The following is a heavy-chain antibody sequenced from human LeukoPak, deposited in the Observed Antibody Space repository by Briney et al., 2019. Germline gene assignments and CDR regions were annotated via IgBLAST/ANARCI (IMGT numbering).Heavy chain of an antibody. V-gene: IGHV3-74*01. CDR1: GNYW. J-gene: IGHJ4*02. D-gene: IGHD2-2*01. Sequence: GGSLRLSCAASGNYWMHRVRQAPGKGLVWVSHINSDGSWTGYADSVKGRFTISKDNAKNTVYLQMNNLRAEDTAVYYCVSFYETYWGRGTLVTVSS. CDR2: INSDGSWT. CDR3: VSFYETY.